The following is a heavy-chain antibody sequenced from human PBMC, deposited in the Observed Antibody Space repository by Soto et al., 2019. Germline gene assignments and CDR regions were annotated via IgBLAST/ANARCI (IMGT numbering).Heavy chain of an antibody. V-gene: IGHV3-11*01. D-gene: IGHD4-17*01. CDR2: ISGSGSTI. CDR3: ARGVSVNRFDP. J-gene: IGHJ5*02. CDR1: GFTFGDDY. Sequence: QVQLVESGGGLAKPGGSLRLSCEASGFTFGDDYMSWLRQAPGRGLEWISYISGSGSTIYYADSVKGRFTISRDNSKNSLYLEMNSLRAEDTAVYYCARGVSVNRFDPWGRGTRVTVSS.